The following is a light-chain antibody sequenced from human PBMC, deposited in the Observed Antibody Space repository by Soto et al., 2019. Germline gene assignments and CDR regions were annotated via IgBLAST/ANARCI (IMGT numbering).Light chain of an antibody. Sequence: DIQMTQSPSSLSASVGDRVTITCRASQNINNYLNWYKQKSGTAPKVLIYAASSLQSGVSSRFSGSGSGTEFTLTISDLQPEDFVTYYCQQNYISPYTFGQGTKLEI. CDR3: QQNYISPYT. CDR2: AAS. V-gene: IGKV1-39*01. J-gene: IGKJ2*01. CDR1: QNINNY.